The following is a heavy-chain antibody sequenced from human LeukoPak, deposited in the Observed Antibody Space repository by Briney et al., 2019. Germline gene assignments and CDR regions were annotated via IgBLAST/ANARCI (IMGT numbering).Heavy chain of an antibody. D-gene: IGHD3-3*01. V-gene: IGHV3-53*01. Sequence: GGSLRLSCAVSGVTVSSTDMSWVRQAPGKGLEWVSVIFSGGGTYYTGSVKGRFTISRDNSKNTLYLQMNSLRAEDTAVYYCARDLDGPENYWGQGTLVTVSS. CDR2: IFSGGGT. J-gene: IGHJ4*02. CDR3: ARDLDGPENY. CDR1: GVTVSSTD.